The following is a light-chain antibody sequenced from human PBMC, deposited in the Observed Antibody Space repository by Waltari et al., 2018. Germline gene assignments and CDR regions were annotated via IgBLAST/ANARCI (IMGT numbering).Light chain of an antibody. Sequence: QSALTQPASVSGSPGQSLPISCTGTSRDVGGYNYVPWYQQHPGKAPKLMTYDVSNRPSGVTNRFSGAKSGNTVSLTISGLQAEDEADYYCSSYTSSSTPYVFGTGTKVTVL. CDR1: SRDVGGYNY. CDR2: DVS. CDR3: SSYTSSSTPYV. J-gene: IGLJ1*01. V-gene: IGLV2-14*03.